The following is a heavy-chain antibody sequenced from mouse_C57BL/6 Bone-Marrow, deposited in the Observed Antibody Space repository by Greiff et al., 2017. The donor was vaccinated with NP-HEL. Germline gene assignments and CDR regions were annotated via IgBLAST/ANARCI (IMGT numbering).Heavy chain of an antibody. CDR1: GYTFTSYW. V-gene: IGHV1-69*01. CDR3: ARWGY. Sequence: QVQLQQPGAELVMPGASVKLSCKASGYTFTSYWMHWVKQRPGQGLEWIGGIDPSDSYTNYNQKFKGKSTLTVDKSSSTAYMQLSSLASEDSAVYYCARWGYGGRGTLVTVSA. J-gene: IGHJ3*01. CDR2: IDPSDSYT.